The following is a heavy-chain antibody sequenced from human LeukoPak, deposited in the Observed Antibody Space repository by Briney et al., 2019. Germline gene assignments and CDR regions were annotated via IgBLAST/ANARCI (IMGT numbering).Heavy chain of an antibody. CDR3: ARGGYCSSTSCSNYDGMDV. V-gene: IGHV3-33*01. Sequence: GGSLRLSCAASGFTFSSYGMHWVRQAPGKGLEWVAVICYDGSNKYYADSVKGRFTISRDNSKNTLYLQMNSLRAEDTAVYYCARGGYCSSTSCSNYDGMDVWGQGTTVTVSS. D-gene: IGHD2-2*03. CDR2: ICYDGSNK. CDR1: GFTFSSYG. J-gene: IGHJ6*02.